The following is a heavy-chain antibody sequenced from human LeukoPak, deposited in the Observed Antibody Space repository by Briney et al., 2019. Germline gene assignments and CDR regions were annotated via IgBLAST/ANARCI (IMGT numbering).Heavy chain of an antibody. CDR3: ATSLYSSSWSSDY. Sequence: SVKVSCKASGDTFRRYAISCVRDAPGQGLEWRGGIIPIFGTTNYAQKLRGRVTITADESTSTAYMELSSLRSEDTAVYYCATSLYSSSWSSDYWGQGTLVTVSS. J-gene: IGHJ4*02. CDR1: GDTFRRYA. V-gene: IGHV1-69*13. D-gene: IGHD6-13*01. CDR2: IIPIFGTT.